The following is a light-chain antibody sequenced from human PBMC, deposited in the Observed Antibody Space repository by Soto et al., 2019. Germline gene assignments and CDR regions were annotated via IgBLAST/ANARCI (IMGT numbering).Light chain of an antibody. CDR1: QTCLYSSNNKNY. Sequence: MVVAQFPDSLAVCLGARATINVKSSQTCLYSSNNKNYLAWYQQKPGHXPXXLIYWASTRQSGVPDRLRGIGSGTDFTLTLRSLQAEDVAFDVCQQYYNLRTFGQGTKV. V-gene: IGKV4-1*01. CDR2: WAS. J-gene: IGKJ1*01. CDR3: QQYYNLRT.